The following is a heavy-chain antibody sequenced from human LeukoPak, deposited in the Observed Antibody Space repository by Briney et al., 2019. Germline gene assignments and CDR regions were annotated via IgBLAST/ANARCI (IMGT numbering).Heavy chain of an antibody. CDR2: ISGSSDST. V-gene: IGHV3-23*01. Sequence: GGSLRLSCSASGFTFSTYAMTWVRQAPGKGLEWVSAISGSSDSTYYADSVKGRFTISRDNSKNTLYLQMNRLRAEDTAVYYCARGPVVPVATYYFDYWGQGTLVTVSS. D-gene: IGHD2-2*01. CDR1: GFTFSTYA. CDR3: ARGPVVPVATYYFDY. J-gene: IGHJ4*02.